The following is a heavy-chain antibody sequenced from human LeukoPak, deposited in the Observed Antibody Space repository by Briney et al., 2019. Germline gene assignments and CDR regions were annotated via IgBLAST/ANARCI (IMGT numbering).Heavy chain of an antibody. J-gene: IGHJ6*03. CDR2: INPSGGST. V-gene: IGHV1-46*01. CDR3: ARDGPGGHYYYYYYMDV. Sequence: ASVKVSCKASGYTCTSYYMHWVRQAPGQGLEWMGIINPSGGSTSYAQKFQGRVTMTRDTSTSTVYMELSSLRSDDTAVYYCARDGPGGHYYYYYYMDVWGKGTTVTVSS. D-gene: IGHD1-14*01. CDR1: GYTCTSYY.